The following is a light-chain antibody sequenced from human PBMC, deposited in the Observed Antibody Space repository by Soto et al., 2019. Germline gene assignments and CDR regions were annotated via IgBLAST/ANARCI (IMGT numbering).Light chain of an antibody. J-gene: IGLJ2*01. CDR2: EVS. CDR3: SSYTSSSTVV. CDR1: SSDVGDYNY. Sequence: QSALTQPASVSGSPGQSITISCTGTSSDVGDYNYVSWYQQHPGKAPKLMIYEVSNRPSGISNRFSGSKSGNTASLTISGIQADDEADYYCSSYTSSSTVVFGGGTKLTVL. V-gene: IGLV2-14*01.